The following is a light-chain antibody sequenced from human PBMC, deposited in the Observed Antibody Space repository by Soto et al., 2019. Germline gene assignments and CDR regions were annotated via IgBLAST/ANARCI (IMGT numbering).Light chain of an antibody. V-gene: IGKV3-20*01. CDR1: QSVSSSY. Sequence: EIVLTQSPGTLSLSPGERATLSCRASQSVSSSYLAWYQQKPGRAPRLLIYGASSRATGIPDRFSGSGSGTDFTLTISRLEPEDFAVYYCQQYGSSPPSTFGQGTKVEIK. CDR2: GAS. J-gene: IGKJ1*01. CDR3: QQYGSSPPST.